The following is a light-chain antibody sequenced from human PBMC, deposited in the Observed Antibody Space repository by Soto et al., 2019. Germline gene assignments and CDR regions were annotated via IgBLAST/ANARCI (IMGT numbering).Light chain of an antibody. J-gene: IGKJ1*01. V-gene: IGKV1-5*03. Sequence: DIQMTQSPSTLSASVGDSVTITCRASQRISYWLAWFQQKPGKAPKLLITEASNLEAGVPSTFSGSGYGTEFTLTIRSLPPDDFASYTCQQYHTSPWTFGQGTKVEIK. CDR3: QQYHTSPWT. CDR2: EAS. CDR1: QRISYW.